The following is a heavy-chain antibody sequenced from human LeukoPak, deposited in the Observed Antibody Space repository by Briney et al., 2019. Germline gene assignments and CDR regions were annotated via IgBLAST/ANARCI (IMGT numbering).Heavy chain of an antibody. Sequence: PSETLSLTCAVQGGPFSGYDWTWIRRPPGKGLEWIGQIIHSGATDYHPSLKSRVTISMDMSKNQFSLIMTSVTAADTAVYYCARTMRRRASRMSVEGTGIDYWGQGTLVTVSS. CDR3: ARTMRRRASRMSVEGTGIDY. J-gene: IGHJ4*02. D-gene: IGHD1-14*01. CDR1: GGPFSGYD. V-gene: IGHV4-34*12. CDR2: IIHSGAT.